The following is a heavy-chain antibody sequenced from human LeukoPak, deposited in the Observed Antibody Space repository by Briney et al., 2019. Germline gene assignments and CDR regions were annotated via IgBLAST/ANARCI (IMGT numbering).Heavy chain of an antibody. D-gene: IGHD5-12*01. V-gene: IGHV4-61*02. J-gene: IGHJ4*02. CDR1: GNSISSGDNY. CDR2: IYTSGST. Sequence: SQTLSLTCTVSGNSISSGDNYWSWIRQPAGKGLEWIGRIYTSGSTNYNPSLKSRVTMSVDTSKNQFSLKLSSVTAADTAVYYCARDSGGVYSGYDYPFDYWGQGTLVTVSS. CDR3: ARDSGGVYSGYDYPFDY.